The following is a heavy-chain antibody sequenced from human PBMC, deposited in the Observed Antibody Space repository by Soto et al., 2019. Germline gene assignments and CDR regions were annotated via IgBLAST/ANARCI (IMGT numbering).Heavy chain of an antibody. Sequence: SVKVSCKASGGTFSSYAISWVRQAPGQGLEWMGGIIPIFGTANYAQKFQGRVTITADEATSTAYMELSSLRPEDTAVYYCAKDPYQLMVYTFDFWGQGTKVTVSS. CDR3: AKDPYQLMVYTFDF. J-gene: IGHJ5*01. V-gene: IGHV1-69*13. D-gene: IGHD2-8*01. CDR1: GGTFSSYA. CDR2: IIPIFGTA.